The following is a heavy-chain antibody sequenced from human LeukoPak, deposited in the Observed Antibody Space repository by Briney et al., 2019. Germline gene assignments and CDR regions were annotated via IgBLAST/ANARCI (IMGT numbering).Heavy chain of an antibody. Sequence: GGSLRLSCAASGFTFSSYSMNRVRQAPGKGLEWVSSISSSSSYIYYADSVKGRFTISRDNAKNSLYLQMNSLRAEDTAVYYCARDCGGSCYSGYYYVDVWGKGTTVTVSS. J-gene: IGHJ6*03. D-gene: IGHD2-15*01. CDR1: GFTFSSYS. CDR3: ARDCGGSCYSGYYYVDV. V-gene: IGHV3-21*01. CDR2: ISSSSSYI.